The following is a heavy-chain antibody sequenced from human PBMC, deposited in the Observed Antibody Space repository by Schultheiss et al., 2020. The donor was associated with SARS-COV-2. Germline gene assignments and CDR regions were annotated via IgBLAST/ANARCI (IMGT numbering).Heavy chain of an antibody. CDR1: GFTFSSYS. CDR3: VRNDRELLSGTYYQWGMDV. Sequence: GESLKISCAASGFTFSSYSMNWVRQAPGKGLEWVSYISSSGSTIYYADSVKGRFTISRDNAKNSLYLQMNSLRAEDTAVYYCVRNDRELLSGTYYQWGMDVWGQGTTVTVSS. CDR2: ISSSGSTI. V-gene: IGHV3-48*04. D-gene: IGHD3-10*01. J-gene: IGHJ6*02.